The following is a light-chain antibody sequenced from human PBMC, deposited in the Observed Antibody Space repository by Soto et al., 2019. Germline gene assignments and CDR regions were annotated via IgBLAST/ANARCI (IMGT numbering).Light chain of an antibody. V-gene: IGKV1-39*01. J-gene: IGKJ2*01. CDR2: AAS. CDR3: QQSYSTPYT. Sequence: DIQMTQSPSSLSASVGDRVTITCRASQSISSYLNWYQQKPGKAAKLLIYAASSLQSGVPSRFSGSGSWTDFTLTISSLQPEDFATYYCQQSYSTPYTFGQRTKLEIK. CDR1: QSISSY.